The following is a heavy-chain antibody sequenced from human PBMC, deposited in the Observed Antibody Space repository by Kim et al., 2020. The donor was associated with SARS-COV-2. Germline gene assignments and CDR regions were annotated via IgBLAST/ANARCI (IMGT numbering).Heavy chain of an antibody. CDR2: IRSKAYGGTT. V-gene: IGHV3-49*04. J-gene: IGHJ6*02. CDR3: TNSYYYYYGMDV. Sequence: GGSLRLSCTASGFTFGDYAMSWVRQAPGKGLEWVGFIRSKAYGGTTEYAASVKGRFTISRDDSKSIAYLQMNSLKTEDTAVYYCTNSYYYYYGMDVWGQGTTVTVSS. CDR1: GFTFGDYA. D-gene: IGHD5-18*01.